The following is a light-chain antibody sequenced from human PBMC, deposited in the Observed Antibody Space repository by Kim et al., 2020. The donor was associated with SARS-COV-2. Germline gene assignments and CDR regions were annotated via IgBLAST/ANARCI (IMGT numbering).Light chain of an antibody. CDR3: QQSYSAPYT. V-gene: IGKV1-39*01. CDR2: AAS. Sequence: DIQVTPSPSSVSASVGDRVTITCRAGQTIDTYLNWYQQKLGRAPKLLIYAASSLQSGVPSRFSGSGSGTDFTLTLSSLEPEDFATYYCQQSYSAPYTFGPGTKLEI. J-gene: IGKJ2*01. CDR1: QTIDTY.